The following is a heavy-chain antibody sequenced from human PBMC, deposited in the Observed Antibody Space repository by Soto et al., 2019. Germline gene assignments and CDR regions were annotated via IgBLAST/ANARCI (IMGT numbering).Heavy chain of an antibody. V-gene: IGHV4-30-4*08. CDR3: ARAPVGLDTISYFDY. CDR1: Y. J-gene: IGHJ4*02. CDR2: IYNGGST. Sequence: YWIGWVRQMPGKGLEWIGYIYNGGSTYYRPSLESRMHMSLDATRNHYSLRLTSVTAADTAVYFCARAPVGLDTISYFDYWGQGKLVTVSS. D-gene: IGHD3-3*01.